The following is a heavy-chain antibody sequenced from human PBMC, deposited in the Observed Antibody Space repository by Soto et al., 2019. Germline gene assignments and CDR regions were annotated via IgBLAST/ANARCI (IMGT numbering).Heavy chain of an antibody. Sequence: QLQLQESGPGLVKPSETLSLTCFVSGGPLSSNNYYWGWIRQPPGKRLEWIGSMSYSRSTYYNPSRKSRVTISVETSKNRFSLKLTAGAAADTAFYYCASNLQPTNWGGGYFDYWGQGPLVTVSS. J-gene: IGHJ4*02. CDR3: ASNLQPTNWGGGYFDY. CDR1: GGPLSSNNYY. V-gene: IGHV4-39*01. CDR2: MSYSRST. D-gene: IGHD7-27*01.